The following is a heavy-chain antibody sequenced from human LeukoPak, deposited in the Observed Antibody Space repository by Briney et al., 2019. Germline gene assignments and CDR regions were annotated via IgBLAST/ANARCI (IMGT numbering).Heavy chain of an antibody. D-gene: IGHD3-10*01. CDR2: ISAYNGNT. V-gene: IGHV1-18*01. CDR3: ARAYYYGSGSYGRLGY. CDR1: GYTFTSYG. Sequence: GASVKVSCKASGYTFTSYGISWVRPAPGQGLEWMGWISAYNGNTNYAQKLQGRVTVTTDTSTSTAYMELRSLRPDDTAVYYCARAYYYGSGSYGRLGYWGQGTLVTVSS. J-gene: IGHJ4*02.